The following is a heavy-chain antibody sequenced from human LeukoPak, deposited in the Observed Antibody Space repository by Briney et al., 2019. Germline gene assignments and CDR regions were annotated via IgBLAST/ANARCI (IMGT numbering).Heavy chain of an antibody. V-gene: IGHV1-8*03. CDR1: GYTFTSYD. D-gene: IGHD6-19*01. CDR3: ARVSSGWYGVWFDP. J-gene: IGHJ5*02. CDR2: MNPNSGNT. Sequence: ASVKVSCKASGYTFTSYDINWVRQATGQGLEWMGWMNPNSGNTGYAQKFQGRVTITRNTSISTAYMELSGLRSEDTAVYYCARVSSGWYGVWFDPWGQGTLVTVSS.